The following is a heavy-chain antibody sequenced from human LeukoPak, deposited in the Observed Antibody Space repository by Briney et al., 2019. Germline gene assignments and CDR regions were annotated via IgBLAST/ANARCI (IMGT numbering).Heavy chain of an antibody. V-gene: IGHV4-31*03. Sequence: SETLSLTCTLSGGYISSGGYYWIWIRQHPGKGLEWIGYIYYSGSTYYNPSLKGRVTISVDTSKNQFSLKLSSVTAADTAVYYCAMSGYNSYYFDYWGQGTLVTVSS. CDR2: IYYSGST. J-gene: IGHJ4*02. CDR1: GGYISSGGYY. CDR3: AMSGYNSYYFDY. D-gene: IGHD5-24*01.